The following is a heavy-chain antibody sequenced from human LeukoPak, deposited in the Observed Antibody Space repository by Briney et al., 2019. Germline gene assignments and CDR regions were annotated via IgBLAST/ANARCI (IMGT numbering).Heavy chain of an antibody. D-gene: IGHD5-12*01. Sequence: SSETLSLTCTVSGGSISSYYWSWIRQPPGKGLEWIGYIYYGGSTNYNPSLKSRVTISVDTSKNQFSLKLSSVTAADTAVYYCARNGYSGYDIDYWGQGTLVTVSS. CDR3: ARNGYSGYDIDY. V-gene: IGHV4-59*01. CDR2: IYYGGST. CDR1: GGSISSYY. J-gene: IGHJ4*02.